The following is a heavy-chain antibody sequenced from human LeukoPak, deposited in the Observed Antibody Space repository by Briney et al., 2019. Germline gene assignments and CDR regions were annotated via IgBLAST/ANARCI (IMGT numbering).Heavy chain of an antibody. V-gene: IGHV3-30*02. CDR3: ARVLGRAYYFDY. CDR1: GFTFSNYA. CDR2: IRYEGSDK. D-gene: IGHD3-10*01. Sequence: PGGSLRLSCSTSGFTFSNYAMHWVRQAPGKGLEWGAFIRYEGSDKYYADSVKGRFTISRDNSKNTLYLQMNSLRAEDTAVYYCARVLGRAYYFDYWGQGTLVTVSS. J-gene: IGHJ4*02.